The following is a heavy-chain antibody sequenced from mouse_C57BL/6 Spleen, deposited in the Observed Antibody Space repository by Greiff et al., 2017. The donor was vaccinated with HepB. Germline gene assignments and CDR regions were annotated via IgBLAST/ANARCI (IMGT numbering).Heavy chain of an antibody. CDR3: ARDDDYDAMDY. J-gene: IGHJ4*01. Sequence: EVQLQESGPGMVKPSQSLSLTCTVTGYSITSGYDWHWIRHFPGNKLEWMGYISYSGSTNYNPSLKSRISITHDTSKNHFFLKLNSVTTEDTATYYCARDDDYDAMDYWGQGTSVTVSS. V-gene: IGHV3-1*01. CDR1: GYSITSGYD. CDR2: ISYSGST.